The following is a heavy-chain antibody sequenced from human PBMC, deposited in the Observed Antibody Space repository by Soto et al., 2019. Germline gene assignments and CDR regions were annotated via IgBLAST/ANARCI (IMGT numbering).Heavy chain of an antibody. V-gene: IGHV3-49*04. Sequence: HPGGSLRLSCTASGFIFGDYDMTWVRQAPGKGLEWIGFIRSKAYGGTTEYAASVKVRFTISRDDSESIAYLQINRLQTEDTAVYYCARAPVPLTIFGVVTPYYYGIDVWGQGTTVTVSS. CDR1: GFIFGDYD. J-gene: IGHJ6*02. CDR2: IRSKAYGGTT. CDR3: ARAPVPLTIFGVVTPYYYGIDV. D-gene: IGHD3-3*01.